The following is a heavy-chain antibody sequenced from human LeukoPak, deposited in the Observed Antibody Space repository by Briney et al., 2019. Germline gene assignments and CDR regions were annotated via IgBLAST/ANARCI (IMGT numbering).Heavy chain of an antibody. CDR1: GGTFSSYT. Sequence: GSSVKVSCKASGGTFSSYTISWVRQAPGQGLEWMGRIIPILGIANYAQKFQGRVTITADKSTSTAYMELSSLRSEDTAVYYCARVEGGPHSRAMADYWGQGTLVTVSS. D-gene: IGHD5-18*01. CDR3: ARVEGGPHSRAMADY. CDR2: IIPILGIA. V-gene: IGHV1-69*02. J-gene: IGHJ4*02.